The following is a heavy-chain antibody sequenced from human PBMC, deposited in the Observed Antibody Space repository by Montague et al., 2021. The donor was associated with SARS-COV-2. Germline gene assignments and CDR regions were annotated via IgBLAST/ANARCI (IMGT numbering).Heavy chain of an antibody. D-gene: IGHD3-16*01. J-gene: IGHJ4*02. V-gene: IGHV4-39*07. CDR1: GGSISSSSYY. CDR2: IYYSGST. CDR3: ARAPFMITFGGVITRLRGYYFDY. Sequence: SETLSLTCTVSGGSISSSSYYWGWIRQPPGKGLEWIGSIYYSGSTYYNPSLKSRVTISVDTSKSQFSLKLSSVTAADTAVYYCARAPFMITFGGVITRLRGYYFDYWGQGTLVTVSS.